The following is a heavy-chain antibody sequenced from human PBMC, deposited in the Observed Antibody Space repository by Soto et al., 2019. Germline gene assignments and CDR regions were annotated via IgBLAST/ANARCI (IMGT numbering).Heavy chain of an antibody. CDR3: ARDGDVLTGGPVGDY. D-gene: IGHD3-9*01. Sequence: SQTLSLTCAISGDSVSSNSAAWNWIRQSPSRGLEWLGRTYFRSKWQYGYAVSVRSRITIKADTSKNQFSLQLNTLSVEDTAVYYCARDGDVLTGGPVGDYWGQGTLVTVSS. J-gene: IGHJ4*02. CDR2: TYFRSKWQY. V-gene: IGHV6-1*01. CDR1: GDSVSSNSAA.